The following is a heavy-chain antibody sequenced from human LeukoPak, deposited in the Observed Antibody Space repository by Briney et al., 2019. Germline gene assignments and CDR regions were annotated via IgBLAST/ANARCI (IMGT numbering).Heavy chain of an antibody. V-gene: IGHV1-2*02. CDR1: GYTFTSYY. CDR2: INPDTGGA. D-gene: IGHD5-18*01. J-gene: IGHJ4*02. Sequence: ASVRLSCTASGYTFTSYYIHWVRQAPGQGLEWVGLINPDTGGAKYAQKFQGRVTMTRDTSISTAYMGLSRLTSDDTAVYFCARGEELWFDYWGQGTLVTVSS. CDR3: ARGEELWFDY.